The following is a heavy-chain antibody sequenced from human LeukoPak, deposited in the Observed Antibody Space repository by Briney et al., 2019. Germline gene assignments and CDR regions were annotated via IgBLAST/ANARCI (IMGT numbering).Heavy chain of an antibody. CDR2: ISSTSNTM. V-gene: IGHV3-48*01. D-gene: IGHD1-26*01. J-gene: IGHJ4*01. CDR3: ATESGTYSGTCFDY. CDR1: GFTFSSYW. Sequence: GGSLRLSCAASGFTFSSYWMSWVRQAPGKGPEWISYISSTSNTMYYADSVKGRFTISRDNAKNSLYLQMNSLRAEDTAVYYCATESGTYSGTCFDYWGQGTLVTVSS.